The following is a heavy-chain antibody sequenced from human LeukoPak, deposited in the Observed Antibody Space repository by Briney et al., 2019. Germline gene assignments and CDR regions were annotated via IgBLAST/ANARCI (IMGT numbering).Heavy chain of an antibody. CDR2: FSSFSGTI. Sequence: GGSLRLSCVASGITFSHYSMNWVRQAPGKGLEWVSYFSSFSGTINYADSVKGLFTISRDNAKNSVYLQMNSLRAEDTAVYYCAKAEPASGYDYWGQGTLVTVSS. V-gene: IGHV3-48*01. CDR3: AKAEPASGYDY. J-gene: IGHJ4*02. CDR1: GITFSHYS. D-gene: IGHD6-13*01.